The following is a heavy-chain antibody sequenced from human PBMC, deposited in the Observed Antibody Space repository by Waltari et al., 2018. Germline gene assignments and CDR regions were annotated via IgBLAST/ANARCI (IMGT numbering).Heavy chain of an antibody. CDR2: MQYRGST. V-gene: IGHV4-39*01. J-gene: IGHJ1*01. Sequence: QLPLQESGPGLVKPSETLSLTCTVSGGALSTNYNWGWIRQPPGKGLEWMGNMQYRGSTFYNPSLKSRVTISLDTSKNQFSLRLNSVGAADTAVYFCGRIAFGDDGGYFQHWGQGTLVTVSS. CDR3: GRIAFGDDGGYFQH. CDR1: GGALSTNYN. D-gene: IGHD4-17*01.